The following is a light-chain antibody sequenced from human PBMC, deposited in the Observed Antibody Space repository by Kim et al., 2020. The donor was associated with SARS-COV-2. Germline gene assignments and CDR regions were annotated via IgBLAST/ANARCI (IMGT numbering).Light chain of an antibody. V-gene: IGLV2-23*02. CDR2: EIN. J-gene: IGLJ3*02. CDR1: NSDVGSYNL. Sequence: QSALTQPASVSGSPGQSITISCTGTNSDVGSYNLVSWYQQHPGKAPKLMIYEINNRPSGVSDRFSGSKSGNTASLTISGLQAEDEADYYCSSYAGSGLGVFGGGTQLTVL. CDR3: SSYAGSGLGV.